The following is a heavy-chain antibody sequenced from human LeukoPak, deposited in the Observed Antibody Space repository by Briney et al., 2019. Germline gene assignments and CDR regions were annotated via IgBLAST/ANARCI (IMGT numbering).Heavy chain of an antibody. D-gene: IGHD1-26*01. Sequence: GGSLRLSCAASGFTVSSNYMSWVRQAPGKGLEWVSIIYSGGSTFYADSVKGRFTISRDNSKNTLYLQMNSLRAEDTAVYYCAGYGGSYPYYMDVWGKGTTVTISS. J-gene: IGHJ6*03. CDR1: GFTVSSNY. CDR2: IYSGGST. V-gene: IGHV3-53*01. CDR3: AGYGGSYPYYMDV.